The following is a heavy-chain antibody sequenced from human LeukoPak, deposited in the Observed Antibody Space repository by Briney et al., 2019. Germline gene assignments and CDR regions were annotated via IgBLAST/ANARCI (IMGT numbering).Heavy chain of an antibody. Sequence: SETLSLTCAVNGGSFSGYYWSWIRQPPGKGLEWIGEISHSGSTTYNPSLKSRATISVDTSNNQLSLKLSSVTAADTAVYYCARELGYCTGGNCYVGVFHYWGQETLVTVSS. CDR3: ARELGYCTGGNCYVGVFHY. D-gene: IGHD2-15*01. V-gene: IGHV4-34*01. CDR1: GGSFSGYY. J-gene: IGHJ4*02. CDR2: ISHSGST.